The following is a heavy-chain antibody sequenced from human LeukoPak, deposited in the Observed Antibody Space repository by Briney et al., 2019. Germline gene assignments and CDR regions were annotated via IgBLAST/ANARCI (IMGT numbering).Heavy chain of an antibody. CDR1: GGTFISYA. CDR3: ARDGYGSGSFYYYGMDV. CDR2: IIPIFGTA. D-gene: IGHD3-10*01. Sequence: TVKVSCKASGGTFISYAISWVRQAPGQGLEWMGGIIPIFGTANYAQKFQGRVTITADESTSTAYMELSSLRSEDTAVYYCARDGYGSGSFYYYGMDVWGQGTTVTVSS. V-gene: IGHV1-69*01. J-gene: IGHJ6*02.